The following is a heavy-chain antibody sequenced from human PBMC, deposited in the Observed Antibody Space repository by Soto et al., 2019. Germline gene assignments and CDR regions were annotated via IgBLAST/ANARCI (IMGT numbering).Heavy chain of an antibody. Sequence: GSLLLSCATSGCTFSSYGMHWVRQAAGKGLEWVAVIWYDGSKKYYADSVKGRFTISRDSSKNTIYLQMDSLRGDDTAVYYCARDELVAPTGFDHWGQGTLVTVSS. CDR1: GCTFSSYG. V-gene: IGHV3-33*01. J-gene: IGHJ4*02. D-gene: IGHD6-13*01. CDR3: ARDELVAPTGFDH. CDR2: IWYDGSKK.